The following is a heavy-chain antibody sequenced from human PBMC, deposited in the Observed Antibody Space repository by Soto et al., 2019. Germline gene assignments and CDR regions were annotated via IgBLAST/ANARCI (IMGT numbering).Heavy chain of an antibody. D-gene: IGHD2-21*02. Sequence: SETLSLTCAVYGGSFSGYYWSWIRQPPGKGLEWIGEINHSGSTNYNPSLKSRVTISVDTSKNQFSLKLSSVTAADTAVYYCAGILAYCGGDCYRYHYGMDVWGQGTTVTVSS. J-gene: IGHJ6*02. CDR3: AGILAYCGGDCYRYHYGMDV. CDR1: GGSFSGYY. CDR2: INHSGST. V-gene: IGHV4-34*01.